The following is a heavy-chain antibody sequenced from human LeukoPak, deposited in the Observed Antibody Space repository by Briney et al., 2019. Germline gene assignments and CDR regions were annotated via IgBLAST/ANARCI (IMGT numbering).Heavy chain of an antibody. D-gene: IGHD5-18*01. CDR1: GFTFSSHD. V-gene: IGHV3-21*04. Sequence: GGSLRLSCAASGFTFSSHDMHWVRQAPGKGLEWVSSTTSSTKIYYADSVKGRFTISRDNAKNSLYLQMNSLGAEDTAIFYCAKEVTSFGYRGVDFWGQGTLVTVSS. J-gene: IGHJ4*02. CDR3: AKEVTSFGYRGVDF. CDR2: TTSSTKI.